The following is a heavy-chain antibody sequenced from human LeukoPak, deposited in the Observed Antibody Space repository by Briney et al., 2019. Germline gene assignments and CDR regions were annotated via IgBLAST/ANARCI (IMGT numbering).Heavy chain of an antibody. Sequence: GGSLRLSCAASGFTFSSYEMNWVRQAPGKGRVCVSYLSCSGSTIYYADSVKGRFTISRDNAKNSLYLQMNSLRAEDTAVYYCARDPTYYYGSGSYYREYYYYYGMDVWGQGTTVTVSS. J-gene: IGHJ6*02. V-gene: IGHV3-48*03. CDR3: ARDPTYYYGSGSYYREYYYYYGMDV. CDR1: GFTFSSYE. CDR2: LSCSGSTI. D-gene: IGHD3-10*01.